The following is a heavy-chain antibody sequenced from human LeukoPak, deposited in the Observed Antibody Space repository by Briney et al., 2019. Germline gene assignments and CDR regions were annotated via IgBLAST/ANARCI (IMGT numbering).Heavy chain of an antibody. CDR1: GFIVTNNY. CDR2: VYSGGST. Sequence: GGSLRLSCTASGFIVTNNYINWVRQAPGKGLEWVSLVYSGGSTYYAASVKGRFTTSRDNSKNMVYLQMNSLRAEDTAMYYCARDPPAVLIDTYGWGQGTLVTVSS. V-gene: IGHV3-66*01. J-gene: IGHJ4*02. D-gene: IGHD2-8*01. CDR3: ARDPPAVLIDTYG.